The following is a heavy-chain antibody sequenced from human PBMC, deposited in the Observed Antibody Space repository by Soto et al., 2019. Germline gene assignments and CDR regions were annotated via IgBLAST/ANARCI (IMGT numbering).Heavy chain of an antibody. Sequence: QVQLQASGPGLVKPSQALSLTCTVSGGSINRGYYYWTWIRQHPGTGLEWIGYIYNSGSTYYNPSLKSRVTISLDTSKNQFSLNLNSMTAADTSVYYCARGTSSSGDNWFDPWGQGTLVTVSS. V-gene: IGHV4-31*03. D-gene: IGHD6-6*01. J-gene: IGHJ5*02. CDR2: IYNSGST. CDR3: ARGTSSSGDNWFDP. CDR1: GGSINRGYYY.